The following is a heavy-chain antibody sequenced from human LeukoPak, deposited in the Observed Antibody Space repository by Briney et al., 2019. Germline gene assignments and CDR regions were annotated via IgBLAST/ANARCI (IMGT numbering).Heavy chain of an antibody. D-gene: IGHD3-3*01. V-gene: IGHV4-31*03. CDR2: XXXXGST. CDR1: XXXISSGGYY. Sequence: SETLSLTCTVSXXXISSGGYYWSWIRXXXXXXXXXIGXXXXXGSTYYNPSLKSRVTISVDTSKNQFSLKLSSATAADTAVYYCARDHQFLEWSRTPYYYGMDVWGQGTTVTVSS. J-gene: IGHJ6*02. CDR3: ARDHQFLEWSRTPYYYGMDV.